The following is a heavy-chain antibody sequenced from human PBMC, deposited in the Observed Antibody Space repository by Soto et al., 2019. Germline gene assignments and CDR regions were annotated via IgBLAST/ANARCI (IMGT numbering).Heavy chain of an antibody. CDR3: VRDWDV. CDR2: IKHHGSEE. V-gene: IGHV3-7*01. Sequence: EEPLVESGGGLVQPGGSLRLSCGASRLTFSGYWMSWVRQAPGKGLEWVANIKHHGSEEHYVDSVKGRFTISRDDAKNSVFLQMNSLRPEDTAVYHCVRDWDVWDKGTTVTVSS. CDR1: RLTFSGYW. J-gene: IGHJ6*04.